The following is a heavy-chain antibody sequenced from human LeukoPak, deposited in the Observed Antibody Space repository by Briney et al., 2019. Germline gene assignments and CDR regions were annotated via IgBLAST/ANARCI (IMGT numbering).Heavy chain of an antibody. CDR1: GFTIRSNY. CDR2: IYSGGTT. J-gene: IGHJ6*03. CDR3: ARDKGFWNGNQPYYYYMDV. D-gene: IGHD3-3*01. V-gene: IGHV3-53*01. Sequence: PGGSLRLSCAASGFTIRSNYMSWVRQAPGKGLEWVSVIYSGGTTYYADSVKGRFTISRDNSKNTLYLQMNSLRAEDTAVYYCARDKGFWNGNQPYYYYMDVWGKGTTVTVSS.